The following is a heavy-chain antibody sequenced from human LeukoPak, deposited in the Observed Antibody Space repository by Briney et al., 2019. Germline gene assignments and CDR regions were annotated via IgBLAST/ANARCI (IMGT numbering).Heavy chain of an antibody. CDR1: GGSISSYY. CDR2: IYYSGST. V-gene: IGHV4-59*12. J-gene: IGHJ4*02. CDR3: ARAPTYYYDSSGWYYFDY. D-gene: IGHD3-22*01. Sequence: PSETLSLTCTVSGGSISSYYWSWIRQPPGKGLEWIGYIYYSGSTNYNPSLKSRVTISVDTSKNQFSLKLSSVTAADTAVYYCARAPTYYYDSSGWYYFDYWGQGTLVTVSS.